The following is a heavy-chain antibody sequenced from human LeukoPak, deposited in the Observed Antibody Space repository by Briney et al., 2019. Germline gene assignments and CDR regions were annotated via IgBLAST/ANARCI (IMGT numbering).Heavy chain of an antibody. CDR2: IYPSDSDT. Sequence: GESLKISCKGSGYRFTSYWIGWVRQMPGKGLEWMGIIYPSDSDTRYRPSFQGQVSISADKSISAAYLQWSSLKASDTAMYYCARLEDYGGSFDYWGQGTLVTVSS. V-gene: IGHV5-51*01. D-gene: IGHD4-23*01. J-gene: IGHJ4*02. CDR1: GYRFTSYW. CDR3: ARLEDYGGSFDY.